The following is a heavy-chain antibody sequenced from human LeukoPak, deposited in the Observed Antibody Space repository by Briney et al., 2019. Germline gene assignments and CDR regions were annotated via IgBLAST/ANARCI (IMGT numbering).Heavy chain of an antibody. D-gene: IGHD2-2*01. V-gene: IGHV3-21*05. J-gene: IGHJ4*02. CDR1: GFTFSSYS. CDR3: AREMGVYCSSTSCYSV. Sequence: GGSLRLSCAASGFTFSSYSMNWVRQAPGKGLEWVSYISSSSSYIYYADSVKGRFTISRDNAKNSLYLQMNSLRAEDTAVYYCAREMGVYCSSTSCYSVWGQGTLVTVSS. CDR2: ISSSSSYI.